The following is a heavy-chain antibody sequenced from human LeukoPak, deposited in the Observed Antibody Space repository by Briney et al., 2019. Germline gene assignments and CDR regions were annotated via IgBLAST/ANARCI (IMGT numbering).Heavy chain of an antibody. CDR3: AKTRPLDSSSWSHGDY. D-gene: IGHD6-13*01. CDR2: IWSDGSDN. V-gene: IGHV3-33*06. CDR1: GFRFSNYG. Sequence: GGSLRLSCAASGFRFSNYGMHWVRQAPGKGLEWVAVIWSDGSDNRYADSMKGRFTISRDNSKNTLYLQMNSLRAEDTAVYYCAKTRPLDSSSWSHGDYWGQGTLVTVSS. J-gene: IGHJ4*02.